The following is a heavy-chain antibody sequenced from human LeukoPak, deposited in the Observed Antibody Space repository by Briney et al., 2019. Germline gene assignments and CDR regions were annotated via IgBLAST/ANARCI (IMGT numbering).Heavy chain of an antibody. J-gene: IGHJ6*03. CDR2: IKQDGSEK. D-gene: IGHD3-3*01. CDR1: GFTFSSYW. V-gene: IGHV3-7*01. CDR3: AREPYYDFWSGHPYYMDV. Sequence: GGSLRLSCAASGFTFSSYWMSWVRQAPGKGLEWVANIKQDGSEKYYVDSVKGRFTISRDNAKNSLYLQMNSLRAEDTAVYYCAREPYYDFWSGHPYYMDVWGKGTTVTVSS.